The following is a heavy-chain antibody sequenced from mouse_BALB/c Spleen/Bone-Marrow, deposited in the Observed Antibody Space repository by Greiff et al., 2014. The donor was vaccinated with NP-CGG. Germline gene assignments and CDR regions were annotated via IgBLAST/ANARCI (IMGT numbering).Heavy chain of an antibody. CDR1: GFTFSSYG. Sequence: EVQLVESGGDLVKPGGSLKLSCAASGFTFSSYGMSWVRQTPDERLEWVATISSGGSYTYFPDSVKGRFTISRDNAINTMYLQKSSLKTEDTAMFYCARLTYDGPDYWGQGTTLTVSS. CDR3: ARLTYDGPDY. J-gene: IGHJ2*01. CDR2: ISSGGSYT. V-gene: IGHV5-6*01. D-gene: IGHD2-3*01.